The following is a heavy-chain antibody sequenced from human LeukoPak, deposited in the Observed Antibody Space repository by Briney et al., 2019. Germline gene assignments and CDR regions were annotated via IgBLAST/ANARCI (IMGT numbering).Heavy chain of an antibody. CDR3: ARHGRGWNDEPIDY. CDR1: GGSISSSSYY. Sequence: SETLSLTCTVSGGSISSSSYYWGWIRQPPGTGLEWIGSIYHSGSTYYNPSLKSRVTISVDTSKNQFSLKLSSVTAADTAVYYCARHGRGWNDEPIDYWGQGTLVTVSS. D-gene: IGHD1-1*01. J-gene: IGHJ4*02. CDR2: IYHSGST. V-gene: IGHV4-39*01.